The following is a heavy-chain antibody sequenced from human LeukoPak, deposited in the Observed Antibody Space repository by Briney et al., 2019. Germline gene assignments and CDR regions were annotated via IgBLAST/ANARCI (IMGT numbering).Heavy chain of an antibody. V-gene: IGHV6-1*01. CDR1: RDSVSSNSAA. D-gene: IGHD2-2*01. Sequence: LSQTLSLTCAISRDSVSSNSAAWTWIRQSPSRGLEWLGRSYYRSKWYNDYAVSVKSRITIDPDSYKNQFSLQLYSVTPEDTAVYYCARAEAVGVPYGVDVWGQGTTVTVSS. J-gene: IGHJ6*02. CDR2: SYYRSKWYN. CDR3: ARAEAVGVPYGVDV.